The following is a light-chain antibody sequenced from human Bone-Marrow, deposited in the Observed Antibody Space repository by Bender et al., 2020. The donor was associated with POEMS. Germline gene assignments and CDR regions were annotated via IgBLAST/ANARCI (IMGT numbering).Light chain of an antibody. J-gene: IGLJ2*01. CDR1: SSDVGGYNS. V-gene: IGLV2-14*03. CDR2: DVS. Sequence: QSALTQPASVSGSPGQSITISCAGTSSDVGGYNSVSWYQHHPGKAPKVMIYDVSNRPSGVSNRFSASKSGNTASLTISGLQAEDEADYYCSSYTTVRTVLFGGGTKLTVL. CDR3: SSYTTVRTVL.